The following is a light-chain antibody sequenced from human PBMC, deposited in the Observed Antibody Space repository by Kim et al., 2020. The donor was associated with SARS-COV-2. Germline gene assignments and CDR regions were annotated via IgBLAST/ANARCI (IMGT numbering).Light chain of an antibody. CDR3: QQYGGSPPYT. CDR2: GAS. CDR1: QSVSSNY. V-gene: IGKV3-20*01. Sequence: EIVLTQSPGTLSLSPGERATLSCRASQSVSSNYLAWYQQKPGQAPRLLIYGASNRATGIPDKFTGSGSGTDFTLTISRLEPEDFAVHHCQQYGGSPPYTFGQGTKLEI. J-gene: IGKJ2*01.